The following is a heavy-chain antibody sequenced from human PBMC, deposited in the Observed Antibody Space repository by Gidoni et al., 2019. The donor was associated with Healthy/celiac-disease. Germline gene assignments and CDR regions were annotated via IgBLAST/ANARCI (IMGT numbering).Heavy chain of an antibody. CDR3: ARVMGSPGRGAFDI. J-gene: IGHJ3*02. CDR1: GFTFSDYY. D-gene: IGHD2-15*01. V-gene: IGHV3-11*01. Sequence: HVQLVESGGGLVKPGGSLGPSCPPSGFTFSDYYMSWIRQAPGKGLEWVSYISSSGSTIYYADSVKGRFTISRDNAKNSLYLQMNSLRAEDTAVYYCARVMGSPGRGAFDIWGQGTMVTVSS. CDR2: ISSSGSTI.